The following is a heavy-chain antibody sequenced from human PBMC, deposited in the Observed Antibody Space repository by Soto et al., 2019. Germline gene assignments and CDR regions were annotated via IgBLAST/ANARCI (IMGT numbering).Heavy chain of an antibody. Sequence: SETLSLTCTVSGGSIIGAYWSWIRQPAGEGLEWIGRIYSSGSTNYNPSLKSRVTMSVDKSKNQFSLKLSSVTAADTAVYYCARTHSSGWYRRRYYGMDVWGQGATVTVSS. D-gene: IGHD6-19*01. CDR3: ARTHSSGWYRRRYYGMDV. CDR2: IYSSGST. V-gene: IGHV4-4*07. J-gene: IGHJ6*02. CDR1: GGSIIGAY.